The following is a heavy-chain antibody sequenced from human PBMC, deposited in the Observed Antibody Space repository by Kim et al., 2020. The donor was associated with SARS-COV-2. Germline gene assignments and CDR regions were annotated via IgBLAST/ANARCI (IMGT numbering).Heavy chain of an antibody. Sequence: SETLSLTCAVYGGSFSGYYWSWIRQPPGKGLEWIGEINHSGSTNYNPSLKSRVTISVDTSKNQFSLKLSSVTAADTAVYYCARGVWSIAAAVLLPDYFDYWGQGTLVTVSS. J-gene: IGHJ4*02. CDR1: GGSFSGYY. V-gene: IGHV4-34*01. CDR2: INHSGST. D-gene: IGHD6-13*01. CDR3: ARGVWSIAAAVLLPDYFDY.